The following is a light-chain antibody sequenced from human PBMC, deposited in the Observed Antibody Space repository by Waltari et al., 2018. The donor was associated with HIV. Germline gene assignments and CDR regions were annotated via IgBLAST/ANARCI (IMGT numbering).Light chain of an antibody. CDR3: SSYVNTDTLI. CDR1: STDIGFYNL. CDR2: EVP. J-gene: IGLJ2*01. V-gene: IGLV2-14*01. Sequence: HSALTQPASVSGSPGQSITISCTGSSTDIGFYNLVSCYQQHPGKAPQLIIYEVPSRPSGVPDRFSGSKSGNTASLTISMLQADDEADYYCSSYVNTDTLIFGGGTKLTVL.